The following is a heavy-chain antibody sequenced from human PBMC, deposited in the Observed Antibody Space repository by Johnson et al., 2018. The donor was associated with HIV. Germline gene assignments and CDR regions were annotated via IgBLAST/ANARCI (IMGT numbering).Heavy chain of an antibody. CDR1: GFTFSSYG. J-gene: IGHJ3*02. CDR3: AREYGGDCSDAFDI. V-gene: IGHV3-20*04. D-gene: IGHD2-21*02. CDR2: INWNGGST. Sequence: VQLVESGGGVVQPGRSLRLSCASSGFTFSSYGMHWVRQAPGKGLEWVAGINWNGGSTSYADSVKGRFTISRANANNSLYLQMNSLRPEVTAFYYCAREYGGDCSDAFDIWGQVTMVTFSS.